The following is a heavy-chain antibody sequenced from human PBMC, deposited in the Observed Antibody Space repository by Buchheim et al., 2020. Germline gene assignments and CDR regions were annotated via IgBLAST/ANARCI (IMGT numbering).Heavy chain of an antibody. J-gene: IGHJ6*02. V-gene: IGHV4-31*03. CDR1: GGSINRGGYY. Sequence: QMQLQESGPGLVKPLQTLSLTCTVPGGSINRGGYYWSWIRQHSVRGLEWIGYIYYTGATYYSPSLKSRVSISVDMSKNQFSLRVNSVTAADTAVYFCARDGYNNFGECWAMDVWGRET. CDR2: IYYTGAT. CDR3: ARDGYNNFGECWAMDV. D-gene: IGHD4-11*01.